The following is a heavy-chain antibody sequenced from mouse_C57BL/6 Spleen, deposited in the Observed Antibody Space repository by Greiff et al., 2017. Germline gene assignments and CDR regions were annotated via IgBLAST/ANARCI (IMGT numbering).Heavy chain of an antibody. D-gene: IGHD3-3*01. CDR2: ISDGGSYT. V-gene: IGHV5-4*01. J-gene: IGHJ2*01. CDR3: ARDRGYFDY. Sequence: EVKVEESGGGLVKPGGSLKLSCAASGFTFSSFAMSWVRQTPEKRLEWVATISDGGSYTYYPENVKGRFTISRDNAKNNLYLQMSHLKSEDTAMYYCARDRGYFDYGGQGTTRTVSS. CDR1: GFTFSSFA.